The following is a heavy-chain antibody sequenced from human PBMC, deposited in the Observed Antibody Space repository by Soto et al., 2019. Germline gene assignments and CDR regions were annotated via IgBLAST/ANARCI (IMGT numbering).Heavy chain of an antibody. D-gene: IGHD5-18*01. CDR2: ISYDGSNK. CDR3: ARGQVDTAMVIAVGNIYYYGMDV. CDR1: GFTFSSYA. Sequence: QVQLVESGGGVVQPGRSLRLSCAASGFTFSSYAMHWVRQAPGKGLEWVAVISYDGSNKYYADSVKGRFTISRDNSKNTLYLQMNSLRAEDTAVYYCARGQVDTAMVIAVGNIYYYGMDVWGQGTTVTVSS. V-gene: IGHV3-30-3*01. J-gene: IGHJ6*02.